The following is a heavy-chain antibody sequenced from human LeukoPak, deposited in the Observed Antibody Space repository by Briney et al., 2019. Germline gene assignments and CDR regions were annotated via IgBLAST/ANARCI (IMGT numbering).Heavy chain of an antibody. J-gene: IGHJ4*02. CDR1: GGTFSTYA. CDR3: ARLPHYGDYESQVTQIDY. Sequence: GASVKVSCKASGGTFSTYAINWVRQAPGQGLEWMGGIIPIFATTNYAQKFQGRVTMTRDMSTSTVYMELSSLRSEDTAVYYCARLPHYGDYESQVTQIDYWGQGTLVTVSS. CDR2: IIPIFATT. V-gene: IGHV1-69*05. D-gene: IGHD4-17*01.